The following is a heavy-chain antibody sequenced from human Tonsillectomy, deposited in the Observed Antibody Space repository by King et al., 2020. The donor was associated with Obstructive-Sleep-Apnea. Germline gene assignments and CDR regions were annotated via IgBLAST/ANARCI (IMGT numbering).Heavy chain of an antibody. CDR2: IYYSGTT. V-gene: IGHV4-39*07. Sequence: QLQGSGPGLVKPSETLSLTCTGPVGSINSSSFYWGWIRQPPGKRLAWIGMIYYSGTTKHNPALKSRVTISVDTSKNQLSLKLSSVTAADTAVYYCARDLPWWLLWGQGTLVTVSS. J-gene: IGHJ4*02. D-gene: IGHD2-15*01. CDR3: ARDLPWWLL. CDR1: VGSINSSSFY.